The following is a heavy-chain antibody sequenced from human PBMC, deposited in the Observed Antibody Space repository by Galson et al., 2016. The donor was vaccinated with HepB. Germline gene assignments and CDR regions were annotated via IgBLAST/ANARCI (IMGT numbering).Heavy chain of an antibody. V-gene: IGHV3-30*03. CDR1: TFTFSNYW. CDR3: AREGYTSGRAGTFDL. CDR2: ISVDGINH. Sequence: SLRLSCADSTFTFSNYWMTWVRQAPGKGLEWLSLISVDGINHPHADSVRARFTISRDTSKNTVYLQMDSLRVDDTAVYYCAREGYTSGRAGTFDLWGQGTVVTVSS. J-gene: IGHJ3*01. D-gene: IGHD6-19*01.